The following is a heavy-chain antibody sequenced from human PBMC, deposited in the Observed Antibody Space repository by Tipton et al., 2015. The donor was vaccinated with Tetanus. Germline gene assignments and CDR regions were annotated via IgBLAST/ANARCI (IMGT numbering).Heavy chain of an antibody. CDR3: AKDLILSGYSYGYFDY. CDR2: ISGSGGST. Sequence: SLRLSCAASGFTFSSYAMSWVRQAPGKGLEWVSAISGSGGSTYYADSVKGRFTISRDNSKNTLYLQMNSLRAEDTAVYYCAKDLILSGYSYGYFDYWGQGTLVTVSS. CDR1: GFTFSSYA. D-gene: IGHD5-18*01. V-gene: IGHV3-23*01. J-gene: IGHJ4*02.